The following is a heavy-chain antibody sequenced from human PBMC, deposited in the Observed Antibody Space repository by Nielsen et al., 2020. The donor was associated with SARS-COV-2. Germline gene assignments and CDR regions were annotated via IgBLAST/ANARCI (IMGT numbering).Heavy chain of an antibody. CDR3: AREFWSYQYGMDV. V-gene: IGHV3-33*01. CDR2: IRRDSGAR. J-gene: IGHJ6*02. D-gene: IGHD3-3*01. Sequence: GESLKISCAASGFTFSSYGMHWVRQAPGRGLEWVANIRRDSGARFYVDSVKGRFTISRDNSKDTVYLQIYSLRPEDTAVYYCAREFWSYQYGMDVWGQGTTVIVSS. CDR1: GFTFSSYG.